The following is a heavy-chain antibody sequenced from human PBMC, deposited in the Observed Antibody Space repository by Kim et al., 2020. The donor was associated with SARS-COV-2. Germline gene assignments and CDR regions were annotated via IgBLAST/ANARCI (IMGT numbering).Heavy chain of an antibody. CDR1: GYTFTSYA. CDR3: ARVYSSGWYPREIDY. Sequence: ASVKVSCKASGYTFTSYAMNWVRQAPGQGLEWMGWINTNTGNPTYAQGFTGRFVFSLDTSVSTAYLQISSLKAEDTAVYYCARVYSSGWYPREIDYWGQGTLVTVSS. CDR2: INTNTGNP. J-gene: IGHJ4*02. V-gene: IGHV7-4-1*02. D-gene: IGHD6-19*01.